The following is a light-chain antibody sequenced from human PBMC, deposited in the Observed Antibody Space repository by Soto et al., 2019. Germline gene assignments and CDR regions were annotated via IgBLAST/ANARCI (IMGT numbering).Light chain of an antibody. J-gene: IGKJ4*01. Sequence: EIVMTQSPATLSVSPGERVTFSCKASQSVSSNLAWYQHKPGQAPRLLMSGASSGATGIPARFSGSGYGTEFTLTINSLQSEDFAVYYCQHYGSSPGLTFGGGTKVDI. CDR1: QSVSSN. V-gene: IGKV3-15*01. CDR3: QHYGSSPGLT. CDR2: GAS.